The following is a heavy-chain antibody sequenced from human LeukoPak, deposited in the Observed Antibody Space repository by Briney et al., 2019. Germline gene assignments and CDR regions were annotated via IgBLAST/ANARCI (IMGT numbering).Heavy chain of an antibody. J-gene: IGHJ4*02. D-gene: IGHD3-22*01. V-gene: IGHV5-10-1*01. Sequence: GESLRISCKGSGYIFTSYWISWVRQMPGKGLEWMGRIDPSDSYTNYSPSFQGHVTISADKSISTAYLQWSSLKASDTAMYYCARHEFLEAMIVVVKGFDYWGQGTLVTVSS. CDR2: IDPSDSYT. CDR1: GYIFTSYW. CDR3: ARHEFLEAMIVVVKGFDY.